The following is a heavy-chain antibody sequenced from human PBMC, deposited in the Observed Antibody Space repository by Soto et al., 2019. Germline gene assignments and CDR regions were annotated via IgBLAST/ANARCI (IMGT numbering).Heavy chain of an antibody. D-gene: IGHD3-22*01. CDR3: ARQASGYYYGWFDP. J-gene: IGHJ5*02. CDR2: IFYSGGT. CDR1: GGSILDSTYY. V-gene: IGHV4-39*01. Sequence: QLLLQESGPGLVKPSETLSLTCTVSGGSILDSTYYWAWIRQSPGKGLEWIGTIFYSGGTFYTPSLQSRVTMSVAPSDNQFSLQLSSVTAADTAVYYCARQASGYYYGWFDPWGQGTLVTVSS.